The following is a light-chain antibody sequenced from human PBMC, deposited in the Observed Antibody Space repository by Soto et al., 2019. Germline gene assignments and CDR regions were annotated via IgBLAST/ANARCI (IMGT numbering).Light chain of an antibody. Sequence: VLTQSPGTLSLSPGERATLSCRASQSVSNNYLAWYQQKPGQAPRLLIYGASSRATGIPDRFSGSGSGTDFTLTISRLEPEDFAVYYCQQYGSSPLITFGQGTRLEIK. J-gene: IGKJ5*01. V-gene: IGKV3-20*01. CDR1: QSVSNNY. CDR3: QQYGSSPLIT. CDR2: GAS.